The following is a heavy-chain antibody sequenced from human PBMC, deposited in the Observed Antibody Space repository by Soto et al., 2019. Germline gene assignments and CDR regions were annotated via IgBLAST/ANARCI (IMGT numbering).Heavy chain of an antibody. CDR3: ARIYSYAYYFDY. CDR2: ISAYNGNT. V-gene: IGHV1-18*01. J-gene: IGHJ4*02. CDR1: GYTFTSNG. Sequence: ASVKVSCKASGYTFTSNGISWVRQAPGQGLEWMGWISAYNGNTNYAQKLQGRVTMTTDTSKNQFSLQLNSVTPEDTAVYYCARIYSYAYYFDYWGQGTLVTVSS. D-gene: IGHD5-18*01.